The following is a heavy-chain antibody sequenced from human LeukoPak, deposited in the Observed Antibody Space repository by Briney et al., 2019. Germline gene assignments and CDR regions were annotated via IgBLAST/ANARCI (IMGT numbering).Heavy chain of an antibody. CDR1: GFTFTRYA. V-gene: IGHV3-30*18. CDR2: ISFDGSEI. CDR3: VKRGGGDHGLDV. D-gene: IGHD2-21*02. Sequence: GGSLRLSCAASGFTFTRYAIHWVRQPPGEGPECVAVISFDGSEIYYADSVKGRFTISRDDSKNTAYLQMNSLRLEDTAMYYCVKRGGGDHGLDVWGQGTTVTVSS. J-gene: IGHJ6*02.